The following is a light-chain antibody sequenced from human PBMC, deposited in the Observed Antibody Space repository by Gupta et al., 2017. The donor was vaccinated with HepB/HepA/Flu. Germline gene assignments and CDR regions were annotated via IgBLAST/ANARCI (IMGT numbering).Light chain of an antibody. V-gene: IGKV1-17*02. Sequence: IQMTQSPSSLSASVGDRVTITCRASQGIRNDLDWYQQKPGKAPKRLVSATSSLQSGVPSRCSGSGTGTTFTLTISDLQPEDFASCYCLQNNSYPRTFGQGTKVEIK. CDR3: LQNNSYPRT. CDR1: QGIRND. J-gene: IGKJ1*01. CDR2: ATS.